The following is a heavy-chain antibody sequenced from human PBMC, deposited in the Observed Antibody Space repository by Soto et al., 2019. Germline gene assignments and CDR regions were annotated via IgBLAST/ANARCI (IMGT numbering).Heavy chain of an antibody. Sequence: QVQLVQSGAEVKKPGSSVKVSCKTSGGSQATSWVRQAPGHGPEWLGGIIGVFPTINKEEKFEGRVTITADKSTGSAVMELSSLISVDTAVYYCATVGPPLSGAFTYGYEGAFDYWGQGILVIVSS. CDR3: ATVGPPLSGAFTYGYEGAFDY. V-gene: IGHV1-69*06. J-gene: IGHJ4*02. CDR1: GGSQA. D-gene: IGHD5-18*01. CDR2: IIGVFPTI.